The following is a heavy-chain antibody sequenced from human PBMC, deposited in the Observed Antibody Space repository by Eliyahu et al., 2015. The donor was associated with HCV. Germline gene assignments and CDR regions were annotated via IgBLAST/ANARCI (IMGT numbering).Heavy chain of an antibody. J-gene: IGHJ4*02. CDR2: IYWSDDK. CDR3: AHGRFLEWLLVLSGFDY. Sequence: QITLKESGPTLVKPTQTLTLTCTFSGFSLSTSGVGVGWIRQPPGKALEWLALIYWSDDKRYSPSLKSRLTITKDTSKNQVVLTMTNMDPVDTATYYCAHGRFLEWLLVLSGFDYWGQGTLVTVSS. D-gene: IGHD3-3*01. CDR1: GFSLSTSGVG. V-gene: IGHV2-5*01.